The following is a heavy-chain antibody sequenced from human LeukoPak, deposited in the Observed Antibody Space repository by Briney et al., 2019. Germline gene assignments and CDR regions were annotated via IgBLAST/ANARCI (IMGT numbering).Heavy chain of an antibody. CDR3: ARASRQLWPHFDY. CDR2: INPNSGGT. CDR1: GYTFTGYY. V-gene: IGHV1-2*02. D-gene: IGHD5-18*01. Sequence: ASVKVSCKASGYTFTGYYMHWVRQAPGQGLEWMGWINPNSGGTNYAQKFQGRVTMTRDTSISTTYMELSRLRSDDTAVYYCARASRQLWPHFDYWGQGTLVTVSS. J-gene: IGHJ4*02.